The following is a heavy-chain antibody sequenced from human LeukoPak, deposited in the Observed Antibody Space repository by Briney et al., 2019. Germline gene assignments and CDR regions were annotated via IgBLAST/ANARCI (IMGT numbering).Heavy chain of an antibody. CDR1: GGSISSGGYY. CDR3: ASPYCSGGSCYFDYYYGMDV. CDR2: IYHSGST. J-gene: IGHJ6*02. Sequence: SETLSLTCPVSGGSISSGGYYWNWIRQPPGEGLEWIGYIYHSGSTYYNPSLKSRVTISVDTSKNQFSLKLSSVTAADMAVYYCASPYCSGGSCYFDYYYGMDVWRQGTTVTVSS. V-gene: IGHV4-30-2*01. D-gene: IGHD2-15*01.